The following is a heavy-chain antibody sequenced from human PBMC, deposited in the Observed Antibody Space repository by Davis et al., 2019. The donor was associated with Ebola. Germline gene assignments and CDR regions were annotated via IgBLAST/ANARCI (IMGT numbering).Heavy chain of an antibody. Sequence: MPSETLSLTCSVSGGSVVSDYWTWIPQSPGKGLEWIAFISNGGRTIYNPSLRGRVTISIDTSKNQFSLKLSSVTAADTAVYYCARHTTRYCSGGSCYSFWFDPWGQGTLVTVSS. CDR2: ISNGGRT. V-gene: IGHV4-59*08. CDR3: ARHTTRYCSGGSCYSFWFDP. J-gene: IGHJ5*02. CDR1: GGSVVSDY. D-gene: IGHD2-15*01.